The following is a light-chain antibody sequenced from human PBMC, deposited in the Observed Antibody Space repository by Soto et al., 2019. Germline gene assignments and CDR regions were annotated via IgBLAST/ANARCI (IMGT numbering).Light chain of an antibody. CDR2: GAS. Sequence: DIQMTQSPSSVSASVGDRLTITCRASRDISNSLAWYQQTPGKAPKLLLRGASSLHRGVPSRFSAGGAGTEFTLPIRSLQPEDFAPYYCQQTSAFPRTFGQGTKVDIK. CDR3: QQTSAFPRT. CDR1: RDISNS. V-gene: IGKV1-12*01. J-gene: IGKJ1*01.